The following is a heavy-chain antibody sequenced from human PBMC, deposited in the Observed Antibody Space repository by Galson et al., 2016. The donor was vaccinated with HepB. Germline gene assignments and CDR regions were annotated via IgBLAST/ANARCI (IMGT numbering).Heavy chain of an antibody. J-gene: IGHJ5*02. CDR2: IYHSGST. CDR1: GGSINSYF. CDR3: ARQPIPGAIWNCFDP. V-gene: IGHV4-59*01. Sequence: SETLSLTCTVTGGSINSYFWSWIRQSPGKGLEWIGYIYHSGSTKYNPSLDSRVTISVDTSKNQFSLKLTSVTAADTAVYYCARQPIPGAIWNCFDPWGQGTLVTVSS. D-gene: IGHD2-2*02.